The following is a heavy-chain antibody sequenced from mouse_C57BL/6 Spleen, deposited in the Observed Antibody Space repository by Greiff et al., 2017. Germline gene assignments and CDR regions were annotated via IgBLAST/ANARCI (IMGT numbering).Heavy chain of an antibody. CDR3: ARYGDDYDEDLAMDY. CDR2: IRNKANGYTT. CDR1: GFPFTDYY. J-gene: IGHJ4*01. Sequence: DVKLVESGGGLVQPGGSLSLSCAASGFPFTDYYMSWVRQPPGKALEWLGFIRNKANGYTTEYSASVKGRFTISRDNSQSILYRQMNALRAEDSATYYCARYGDDYDEDLAMDYWGQGTSVTVSS. V-gene: IGHV7-3*01. D-gene: IGHD2-4*01.